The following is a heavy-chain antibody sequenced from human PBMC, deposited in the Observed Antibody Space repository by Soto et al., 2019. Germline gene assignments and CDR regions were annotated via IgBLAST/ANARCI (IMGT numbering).Heavy chain of an antibody. CDR3: ARDANYAAN. D-gene: IGHD1-7*01. J-gene: IGHJ4*02. V-gene: IGHV3-11*05. CDR1: GFTFTDYY. Sequence: QVQLVESGGGLVKPGGSLRLSCAASGFTFTDYYRNWIRQAPGKGLEWVSYISSTGTYTNYTDSVKGRFTISRDNAKNSLYLPMNSLRAEDTAVYYCARDANYAANWGQGTLVTVSS. CDR2: ISSTGTYT.